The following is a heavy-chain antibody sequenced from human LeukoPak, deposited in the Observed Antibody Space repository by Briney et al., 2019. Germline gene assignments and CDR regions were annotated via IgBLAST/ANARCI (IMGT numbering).Heavy chain of an antibody. V-gene: IGHV4-4*07. CDR3: ASGYYDSSGYFVDY. Sequence: SETLSLTCTVSGGSISSYYWSRIRQPAGKGLEWIGRIYTSGSTNYNPSLKSRVTMSVDTSKNQFSLKLSSVTAADTAVYYCASGYYDSSGYFVDYWGQGTLVTVSS. CDR1: GGSISSYY. D-gene: IGHD3-22*01. CDR2: IYTSGST. J-gene: IGHJ4*02.